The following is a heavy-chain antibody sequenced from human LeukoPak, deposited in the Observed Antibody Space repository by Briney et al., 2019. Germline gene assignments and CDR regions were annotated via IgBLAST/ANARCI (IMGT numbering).Heavy chain of an antibody. D-gene: IGHD3-10*01. Sequence: PGGSLRLSCAASGFTFSSYWMSWVRQAPGKGLEWVANIKQDGSEKYYVDSVKGRFTISRDNAKNSLYLRMNNLRVEDTAVYYCASADYYGSGSHYTFRGLDYWGQGTLVTVSS. CDR3: ASADYYGSGSHYTFRGLDY. V-gene: IGHV3-7*01. J-gene: IGHJ4*02. CDR2: IKQDGSEK. CDR1: GFTFSSYW.